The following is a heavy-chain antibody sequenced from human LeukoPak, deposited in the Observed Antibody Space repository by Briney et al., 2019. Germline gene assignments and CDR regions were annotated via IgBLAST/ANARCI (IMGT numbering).Heavy chain of an antibody. J-gene: IGHJ4*02. D-gene: IGHD3-22*01. V-gene: IGHV4-39*01. CDR2: IYYSGST. Sequence: TSSDTLSLTCSLSGHSISISSYYWGSIRQPRGKGLEWLGCIYYSGSTYYNPSLKSRVTISVDTSKNQFSLNLYSVTAADTAVFYCARSYYYDYRQIDYWGQGTLVTVSS. CDR3: ARSYYYDYRQIDY. CDR1: GHSISISSYY.